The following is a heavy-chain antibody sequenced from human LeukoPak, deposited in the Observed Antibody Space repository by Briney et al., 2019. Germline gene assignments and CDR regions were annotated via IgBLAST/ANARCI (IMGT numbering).Heavy chain of an antibody. D-gene: IGHD3-22*01. Sequence: PGGSLRLSCAASGFTFSSYWMHWVRQAPGKGLVWVSRINSDGSSTSYADSVKGRFTISRDNAKNTLYLQMNSLRAEDTAVYYCARDPQPLFYYDSSGSSFDYWGQGTLVTVSS. CDR1: GFTFSSYW. V-gene: IGHV3-74*01. J-gene: IGHJ4*02. CDR2: INSDGSST. CDR3: ARDPQPLFYYDSSGSSFDY.